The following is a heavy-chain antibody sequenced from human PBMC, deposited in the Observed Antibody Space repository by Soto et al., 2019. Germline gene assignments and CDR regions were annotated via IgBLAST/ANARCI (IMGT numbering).Heavy chain of an antibody. CDR3: ARGRMRYNWNHSREGSDAFDI. Sequence: SETLSLTCAVYGGSFSGYYWSWIRQPPGKGLEWIGEINHSGSTNYNPSLKSRVTISVDTSKNQFSLKLSSVTAADTAVYYCARGRMRYNWNHSREGSDAFDIWGQGTMVTVSS. CDR1: GGSFSGYY. D-gene: IGHD1-1*01. CDR2: INHSGST. V-gene: IGHV4-34*01. J-gene: IGHJ3*02.